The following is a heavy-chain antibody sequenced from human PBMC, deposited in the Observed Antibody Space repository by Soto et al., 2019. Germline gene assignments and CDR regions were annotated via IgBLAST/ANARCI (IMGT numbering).Heavy chain of an antibody. Sequence: GASVKVSCKASGYTFTSYGISWVRQAPGQGLEWMGWISAYNGNTNYAQKLQGRVTMTTDTSTSTAYMELRSLRSDDTAVYYCARDPFYYDSSGAFGIWGQGTMVTVS. V-gene: IGHV1-18*01. CDR3: ARDPFYYDSSGAFGI. D-gene: IGHD3-22*01. CDR1: GYTFTSYG. J-gene: IGHJ3*02. CDR2: ISAYNGNT.